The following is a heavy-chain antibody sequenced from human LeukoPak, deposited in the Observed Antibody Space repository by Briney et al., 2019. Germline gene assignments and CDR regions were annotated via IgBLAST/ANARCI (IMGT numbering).Heavy chain of an antibody. CDR1: GYTFTGYY. D-gene: IGHD3-16*02. V-gene: IGHV1-2*02. CDR3: ATGWALKSSLSYYDYVWGSYRSSTGYFDY. J-gene: IGHJ4*02. CDR2: INPNSGGT. Sequence: ASVKVSCKASGYTFTGYYMHWVRQAPGQGLEWMGWINPNSGGTNYAQKFQGRVTMTRDTSISTAYMELSRLRSDDTAVYYCATGWALKSSLSYYDYVWGSYRSSTGYFDYWGQGTLVTVSS.